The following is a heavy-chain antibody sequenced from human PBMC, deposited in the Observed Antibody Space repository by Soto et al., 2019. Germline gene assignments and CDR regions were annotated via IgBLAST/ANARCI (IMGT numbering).Heavy chain of an antibody. CDR2: INAGNGNT. V-gene: IGHV1-3*01. CDR1: GYTFTSYA. Sequence: ASVKVSCKASGYTFTSYAMHWVRQAPGQRLEWMGWINAGNGNTKYSQKFQGRVAITTDTSTSTAYMELRSLRSDDTAVYYCARDPGLSGLDYWGQGTLVTVSS. CDR3: ARDPGLSGLDY. D-gene: IGHD1-26*01. J-gene: IGHJ4*02.